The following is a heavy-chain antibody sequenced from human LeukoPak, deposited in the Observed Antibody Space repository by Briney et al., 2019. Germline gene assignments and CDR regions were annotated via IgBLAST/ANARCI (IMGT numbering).Heavy chain of an antibody. D-gene: IGHD4-17*01. CDR1: GFTFSDYA. J-gene: IGHJ4*02. V-gene: IGHV3-64D*06. CDR2: ISSSGDYT. Sequence: GGSLRLSCSASGFTFSDYAMHWVRQAPGRGLQFVSAISSSGDYTSYSDSVKGRFTISRDNSKNTLHLQMSSLRPEDAAVYFCVKRGRTSDYAYDYWGQGSLVTVSS. CDR3: VKRGRTSDYAYDY.